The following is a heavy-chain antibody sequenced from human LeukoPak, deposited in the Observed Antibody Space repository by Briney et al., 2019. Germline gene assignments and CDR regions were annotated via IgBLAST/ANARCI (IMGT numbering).Heavy chain of an antibody. V-gene: IGHV3-48*04. Sequence: PGGSLRLSCAASGFTFSSYWMSWVRQAPGKGLEWVSYISSSGSTTYYADSVKGRVTISRDNAKSSLYLQVNSLRAEDTAVYYCARGTGCDYWGQGTLVTVSS. CDR2: ISSSGSTT. J-gene: IGHJ4*02. CDR3: ARGTGCDY. D-gene: IGHD2-8*02. CDR1: GFTFSSYW.